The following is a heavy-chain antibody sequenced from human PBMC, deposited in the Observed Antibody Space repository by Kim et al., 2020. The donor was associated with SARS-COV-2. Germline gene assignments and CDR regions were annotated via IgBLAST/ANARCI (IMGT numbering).Heavy chain of an antibody. CDR1: GFTFSRYA. CDR3: AKDSGNGYGEQLDY. CDR2: IRGNGSNT. J-gene: IGHJ4*02. Sequence: GGSLRLSCAASGFTFSRYAMRWVRQAPGKGLEWVAVIRGNGSNTYYAGSVKGRFTISRDNSKNTLYLQMNSLRAEDTAVYYCAKDSGNGYGEQLDYWGPGTLVTVSS. D-gene: IGHD4-17*01. V-gene: IGHV3-23*01.